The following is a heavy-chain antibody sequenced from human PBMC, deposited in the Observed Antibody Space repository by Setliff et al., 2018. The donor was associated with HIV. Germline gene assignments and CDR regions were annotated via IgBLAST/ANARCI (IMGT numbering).Heavy chain of an antibody. CDR3: ARDPAFGAFDI. CDR1: GFTFSSSW. D-gene: IGHD3-10*01. Sequence: LTCAASGFTFSSSWMTWVRQAPGRGLEYVAGMNRDGSEKGYADSVKGRFGISRDNAKNSLYLQMSSLRTEDTAVYFCARDPAFGAFDIWGQGTMVTVSS. V-gene: IGHV3-7*04. J-gene: IGHJ3*02. CDR2: MNRDGSEK.